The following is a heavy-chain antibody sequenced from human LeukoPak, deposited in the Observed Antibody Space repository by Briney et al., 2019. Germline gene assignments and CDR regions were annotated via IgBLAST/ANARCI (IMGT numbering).Heavy chain of an antibody. CDR2: ISRSGSTI. Sequence: GGSLRLSCAASGFTFSDYYMSWILQAPGKGLEWVSYISRSGSTIYYADSVKGRFTISRDNAKNSLYLQMNSLRAEDTAVYYCARDRVASSGWSGGSIDYWGQGTLVTVSS. J-gene: IGHJ4*02. D-gene: IGHD6-19*01. CDR1: GFTFSDYY. V-gene: IGHV3-11*01. CDR3: ARDRVASSGWSGGSIDY.